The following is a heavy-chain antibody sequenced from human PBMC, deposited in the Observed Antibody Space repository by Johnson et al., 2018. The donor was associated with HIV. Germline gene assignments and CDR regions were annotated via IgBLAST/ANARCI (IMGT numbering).Heavy chain of an antibody. CDR1: TFTFDDDA. CDR3: ARVGDGSGYYFDAFDI. V-gene: IGHV3-9*01. Sequence: VESGGGFVQPDRSLRLSCTASTFTFDDDAMHWVRQAPGKGLEWVSGISWNSDIIGYADSVKGRFTISRDTSKNTLYLQMNSLRAEDTAVYYCARVGDGSGYYFDAFDIWGQGTMVTVSS. J-gene: IGHJ3*02. D-gene: IGHD3-22*01. CDR2: ISWNSDII.